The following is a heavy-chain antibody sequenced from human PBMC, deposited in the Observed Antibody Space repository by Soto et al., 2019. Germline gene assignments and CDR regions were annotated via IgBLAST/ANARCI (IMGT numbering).Heavy chain of an antibody. J-gene: IGHJ6*02. D-gene: IGHD5-18*01. Sequence: QVQLQESGPGLVKPSQTLSLTCTVSGGSISSGGYYWSWIRQHPGKGLEWIGYIYYSGSTYYNPPLKSRVTISVDTSKTQFALKLSSVTAADTAVYYCARGGDSYAPRAYYYYGMDVWGQGTTVTVSS. CDR1: GGSISSGGYY. V-gene: IGHV4-31*03. CDR3: ARGGDSYAPRAYYYYGMDV. CDR2: IYYSGST.